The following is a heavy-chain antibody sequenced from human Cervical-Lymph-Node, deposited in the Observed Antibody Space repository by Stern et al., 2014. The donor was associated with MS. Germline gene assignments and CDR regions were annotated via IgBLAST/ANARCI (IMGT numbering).Heavy chain of an antibody. D-gene: IGHD2-21*01. CDR1: GFPFSGDG. CDR2: IWYDGSNQ. CDR3: VRDEAYCGGDCFNLLDY. V-gene: IGHV3-33*01. J-gene: IGHJ4*02. Sequence: VRLVQSGGGVVQPGRSLRLSCAASGFPFSGDGMHWVRQAPGKGLEWVALIWYDGSNQYYADSVKGRFTISRDNSKNTLYLQMNSLRAEDTAVYYCVRDEAYCGGDCFNLLDYWGQGTLVTVSS.